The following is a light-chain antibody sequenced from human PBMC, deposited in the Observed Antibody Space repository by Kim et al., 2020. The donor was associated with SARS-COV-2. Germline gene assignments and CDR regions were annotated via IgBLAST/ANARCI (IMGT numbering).Light chain of an antibody. CDR1: RGSGNY. CDR3: QQRSSWPLT. V-gene: IGKV3-11*01. CDR2: DTF. Sequence: LSPGETVTPSCAASRGSGNYIAWYQQKPGQSPRLVIYDTFTRATGIPARFSGSGSGTDFTLTISRLEPEDFAVYYCQQRSSWPLTFGGGTKVDIK. J-gene: IGKJ4*01.